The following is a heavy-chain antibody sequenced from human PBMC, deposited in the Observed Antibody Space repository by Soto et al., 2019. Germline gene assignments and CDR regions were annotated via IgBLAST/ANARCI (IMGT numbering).Heavy chain of an antibody. V-gene: IGHV1-69*01. J-gene: IGHJ4*01. CDR2: IIPTLGTP. Sequence: QVQLVQSGAEVKKPGSSVKVSCKASGGIFSNFAFNWMRQAPGQGIEWMGGIIPTLGTPHYAQKFLGRVTLTADESTRTVYMEMSSLTVEDTAVYYCARVGLGAYDYRGHGPLVIFSS. CDR3: ARVGLGAYDY. CDR1: GGIFSNFA. D-gene: IGHD6-19*01.